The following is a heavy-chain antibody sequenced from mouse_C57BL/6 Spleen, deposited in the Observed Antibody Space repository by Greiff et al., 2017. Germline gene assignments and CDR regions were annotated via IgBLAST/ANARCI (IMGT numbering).Heavy chain of an antibody. CDR3: ARNGGYAVWFAY. Sequence: QVQLQQPGAELVKPGASVKLSCKASGYTFTSYWMHWVKQRPGQGLEWIGMIHPNSGSTNYNEKFKSKATLTVDKSSSTAYMQLSSLTSEDSAVYYCARNGGYAVWFAYWGQGTLVTVSA. CDR1: GYTFTSYW. D-gene: IGHD2-3*01. V-gene: IGHV1-64*01. J-gene: IGHJ3*01. CDR2: IHPNSGST.